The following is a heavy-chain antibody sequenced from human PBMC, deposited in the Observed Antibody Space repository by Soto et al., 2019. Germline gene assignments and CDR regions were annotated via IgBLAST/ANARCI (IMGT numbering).Heavy chain of an antibody. V-gene: IGHV5-51*01. CDR1: GYSFTTYW. CDR2: IYPGDSDT. CDR3: ARGDPLQTYYFDY. J-gene: IGHJ4*02. D-gene: IGHD3-16*01. Sequence: PGESLKISCKASGYSFTTYWIGWVRQMPGKGLEWMGIIYPGDSDTKYSPSLQGQVSISADTSISTAYLQWTSLKASDTAMYYCARGDPLQTYYFDYWGQGTLVTVSS.